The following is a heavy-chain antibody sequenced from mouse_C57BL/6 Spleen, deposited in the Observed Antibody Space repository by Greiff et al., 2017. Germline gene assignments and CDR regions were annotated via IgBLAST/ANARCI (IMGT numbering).Heavy chain of an antibody. D-gene: IGHD1-1*01. V-gene: IGHV8-12*01. J-gene: IGHJ3*01. Sequence: VKLMESGPGILQSSQTLSLTCSFSGFSLSTSGMGVSWIRQPSGKGLEWLAHIYWDDDKRYNPSLKSRLTISKDTSRNQVFLKITSVDTADTATYYCARDYYGSEFAYWGQGTLVTVSA. CDR1: GFSLSTSGMG. CDR2: IYWDDDK. CDR3: ARDYYGSEFAY.